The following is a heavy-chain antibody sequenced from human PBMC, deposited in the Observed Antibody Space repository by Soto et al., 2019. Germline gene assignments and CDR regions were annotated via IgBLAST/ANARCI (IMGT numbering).Heavy chain of an antibody. CDR1: GFSLSTSGMR. CDR2: IDWDDDK. Sequence: SGPTLVNPTQTLTLTCTFSGFSLSTSGMRASWIRQPPGKALEWLARIDWDDDKFYSTSLKTRLTISKDTSKNQVVLTMTNMDPVDTATYYCARTGYYDSSGYHQVDAFDIWGQGTMVTVSS. D-gene: IGHD3-22*01. CDR3: ARTGYYDSSGYHQVDAFDI. V-gene: IGHV2-70*04. J-gene: IGHJ3*02.